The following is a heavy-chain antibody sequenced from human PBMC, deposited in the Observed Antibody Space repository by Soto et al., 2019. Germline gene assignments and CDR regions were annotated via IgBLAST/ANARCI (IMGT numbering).Heavy chain of an antibody. Sequence: EVKLVESGGGLVQPGGSLRLSCAASGVTFRTYWIKWFRQAPWKGLEWLANIMEDGSKKNFVDSVKGRFTTSRDNAKNLLYLQMNSLRTEDTAVYYCARDGDTWDYFESWGQGTLVTVLS. V-gene: IGHV3-7*01. D-gene: IGHD5-18*01. CDR2: IMEDGSKK. CDR3: ARDGDTWDYFES. CDR1: GVTFRTYW. J-gene: IGHJ4*02.